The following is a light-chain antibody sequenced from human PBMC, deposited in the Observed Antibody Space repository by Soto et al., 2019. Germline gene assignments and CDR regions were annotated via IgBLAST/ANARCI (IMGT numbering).Light chain of an antibody. CDR2: GAS. V-gene: IGKV3-15*01. CDR3: QQYNNWPPWT. CDR1: QSVSSN. J-gene: IGKJ1*01. Sequence: IVMTQSPATLSVSPGERATLSCRASQSVSSNLDWYQQKPGQAPRLLIYGASTRATGIPARFSGSESGTDFTLTISSLQSEDFAVYYCQQYNNWPPWTFGQGTKVEIK.